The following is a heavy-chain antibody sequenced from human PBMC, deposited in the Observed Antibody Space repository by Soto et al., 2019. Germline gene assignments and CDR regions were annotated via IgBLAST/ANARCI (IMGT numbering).Heavy chain of an antibody. J-gene: IGHJ4*02. CDR3: ARDYDSSGDY. CDR2: IYYSGST. Sequence: PSETLSLTRPVSGGSISTSSYYWGWIRQPPGKGLEWIGSIYYSGSTYYNPSLKSRVTISVDTSKNQFSLKLSSVTAADTAVYYCARDYDSSGDYWGQGTLVTVSS. V-gene: IGHV4-39*01. CDR1: GGSISTSSYY. D-gene: IGHD3-22*01.